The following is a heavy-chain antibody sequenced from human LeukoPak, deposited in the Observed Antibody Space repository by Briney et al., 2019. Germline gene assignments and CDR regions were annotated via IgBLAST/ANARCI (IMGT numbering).Heavy chain of an antibody. CDR2: ISGSGGST. CDR3: AKDAVFSGWYECFDY. Sequence: GGSLRLSCAASGFTFSSYAMSWVRQAPGKGLEWVSAISGSGGSTYYADSVKGRFTISRDNSKNTLYLQMNSQRAEDTAVYYCAKDAVFSGWYECFDYWGQGTLVTVSS. CDR1: GFTFSSYA. J-gene: IGHJ4*02. D-gene: IGHD6-19*01. V-gene: IGHV3-23*01.